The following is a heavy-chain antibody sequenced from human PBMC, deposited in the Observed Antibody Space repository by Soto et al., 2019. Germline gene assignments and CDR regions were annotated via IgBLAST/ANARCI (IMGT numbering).Heavy chain of an antibody. CDR2: IYHSGST. J-gene: IGHJ4*02. V-gene: IGHV4-4*02. CDR3: ARRKGELLWFGELLFGGFDY. Sequence: SETLSLTCAVSGGSISSSNLWSWVRQPPGKGLEWIGEIYHSGSTNYNPSLKSRVTISVDKSKNQFSLKLSSVTAADTAVYYCARRKGELLWFGELLFGGFDYWGQGTLVTVSS. CDR1: GGSISSSNL. D-gene: IGHD3-10*01.